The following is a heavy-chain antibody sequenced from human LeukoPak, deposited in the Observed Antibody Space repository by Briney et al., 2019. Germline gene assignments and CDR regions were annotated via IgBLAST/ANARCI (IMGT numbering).Heavy chain of an antibody. D-gene: IGHD6-6*01. V-gene: IGHV3-23*01. CDR2: ISGSGDNT. CDR1: GFTFSSYA. Sequence: GGSLRLSCAASGFTFSSYAMSWVRQAPGKGLEWVSGISGSGDNTYYADSVKGRFTISRDNSKNTLFLQMNSLKDEDTAVYYCVKRPGSSSSGTFEYWGQGTLVTVSS. J-gene: IGHJ4*02. CDR3: VKRPGSSSSGTFEY.